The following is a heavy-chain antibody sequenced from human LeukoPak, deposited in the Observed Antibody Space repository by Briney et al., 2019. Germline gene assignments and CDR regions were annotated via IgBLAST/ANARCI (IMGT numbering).Heavy chain of an antibody. J-gene: IGHJ6*02. D-gene: IGHD3-22*01. CDR1: GFTVSSNY. Sequence: GGSLRLSCAVSGFTVSSNYMSWVRQAPGKGLEWVSVTDSGSGTYYADSVKGRFTISRDNSKNTLYLQMNSLRADDTAIYYCARGHSRDYYYAVDVWGQGTTVTVFS. CDR2: TDSGSGT. V-gene: IGHV3-66*01. CDR3: ARGHSRDYYYAVDV.